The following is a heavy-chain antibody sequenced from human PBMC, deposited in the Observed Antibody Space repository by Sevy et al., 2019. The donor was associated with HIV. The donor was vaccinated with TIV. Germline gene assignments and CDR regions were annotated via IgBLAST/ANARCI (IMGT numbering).Heavy chain of an antibody. CDR3: TRGYYYDSSGYSDY. V-gene: IGHV3-49*03. D-gene: IGHD3-22*01. CDR2: IISKDYGGAT. J-gene: IGHJ4*02. CDR1: RFTFGDYA. Sequence: GGSLRLSCTGSRFTFGDYAMSWFRQAPGMGLEWVGFIISKDYGGATEYAASVKGRFTISRDDSKSIADLQMNSLKTEDTAVYYCTRGYYYDSSGYSDYWGQGTLVTVSS.